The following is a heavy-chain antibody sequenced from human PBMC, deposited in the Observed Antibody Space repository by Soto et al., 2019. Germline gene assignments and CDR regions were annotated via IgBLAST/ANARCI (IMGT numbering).Heavy chain of an antibody. V-gene: IGHV4-59*01. D-gene: IGHD3-10*01. CDR3: ARDEYYGSGSYDYYYGMDV. CDR2: IYYSGST. J-gene: IGHJ6*02. CDR1: GGSISSYY. Sequence: SETLSLTCTVSGGSISSYYWSWIRQPPGKGLEWIGYIYYSGSTNYNPSLKSRVTISVDTSKNQFSLKLSSVTAADTAVYYCARDEYYGSGSYDYYYGMDVSGQGTTVTVSS.